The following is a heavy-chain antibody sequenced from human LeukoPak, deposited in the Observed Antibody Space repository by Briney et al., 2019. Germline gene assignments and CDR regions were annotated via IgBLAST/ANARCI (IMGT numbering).Heavy chain of an antibody. CDR1: GVTFSSYA. D-gene: IGHD2-15*01. CDR3: TPSQDCSGGSCYSYY. Sequence: ASVKGSCKASGVTFSSYAISWVRQAPGQGLEWIGGIIPIFGTANYAQTFQGRVTITTDESTSPAYMALSSLRSKDPAVYYCTPSQDCSGGSCYSYYWGQGTLVTVSS. CDR2: IIPIFGTA. V-gene: IGHV1-69*05. J-gene: IGHJ4*02.